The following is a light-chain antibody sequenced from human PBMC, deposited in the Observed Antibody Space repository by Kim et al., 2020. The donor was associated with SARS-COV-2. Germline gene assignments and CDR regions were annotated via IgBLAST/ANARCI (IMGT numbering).Light chain of an antibody. CDR1: SGHSRYA. Sequence: ASVKLTCTLSSGHSRYAIAWHQQQPEKGPRDLMKVNSDGSHSKGDGIPDRFSGSSSGAERYLTISSLQSEDEADYYCQTWGSGIRVFGGGTKVTVL. CDR3: QTWGSGIRV. J-gene: IGLJ3*02. V-gene: IGLV4-69*01. CDR2: VNSDGSH.